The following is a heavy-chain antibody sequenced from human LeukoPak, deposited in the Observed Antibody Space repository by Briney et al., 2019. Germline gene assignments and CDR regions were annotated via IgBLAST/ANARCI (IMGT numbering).Heavy chain of an antibody. V-gene: IGHV3-64D*09. D-gene: IGHD3-16*02. J-gene: IGHJ6*02. CDR2: IHHDASGS. Sequence: GGSLRLSCSASGFTCGSYSMHWLRQAPGKGPEFVSAIHHDASGSFYADSVKGRFIISRDNSKSILYPEKSGLKPEDAAFYYCVKYRFCYYDVDVWGQGTTVTVSS. CDR1: GFTCGSYS. CDR3: VKYRFCYYDVDV.